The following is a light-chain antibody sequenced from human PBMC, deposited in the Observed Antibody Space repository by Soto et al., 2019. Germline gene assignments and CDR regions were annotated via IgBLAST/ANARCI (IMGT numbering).Light chain of an antibody. V-gene: IGKV3-15*01. Sequence: EIVMTQSPATLSVSPGETATLSCRASQSVGSAVAWYQHKPGQAPRLLIVAASIRATGVPGRFSGGGSGTELARTIRSLQSEDLAVYYCQQYKDWPPLTVGGGTTVEIK. CDR1: QSVGSA. CDR2: AAS. J-gene: IGKJ4*01. CDR3: QQYKDWPPLT.